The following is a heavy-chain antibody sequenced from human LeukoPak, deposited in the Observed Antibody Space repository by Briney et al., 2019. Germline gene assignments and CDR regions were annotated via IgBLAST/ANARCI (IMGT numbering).Heavy chain of an antibody. J-gene: IGHJ5*02. Sequence: PSETLSLTCTVSGGSISSSTYYCGWIRQPPGKGLEWIGSIYYSGSTYYNPSLKSRVTISVYTSKNQFSLKLSSVTAADTAVYYCARHVKGYSSSPFWFDPWGQGTLVTVSS. V-gene: IGHV4-39*01. CDR1: GGSISSSTYY. D-gene: IGHD6-13*01. CDR2: IYYSGST. CDR3: ARHVKGYSSSPFWFDP.